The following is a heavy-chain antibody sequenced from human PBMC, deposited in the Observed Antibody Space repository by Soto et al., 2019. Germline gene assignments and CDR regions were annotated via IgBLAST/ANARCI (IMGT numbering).Heavy chain of an antibody. CDR1: GFTFSSYA. CDR2: ISGSGGST. D-gene: IGHD6-13*01. V-gene: IGHV3-23*01. Sequence: GGSLRLSCAASGFTFSSYAMSWVRQAPGKGLEWVSAISGSGGSTYYADSVKGRFTISRDNSKNTLYLQMNSLSAEDTAVHYCARDQELAAAGTPYFDYWDQGTLVTVSS. CDR3: ARDQELAAAGTPYFDY. J-gene: IGHJ4*02.